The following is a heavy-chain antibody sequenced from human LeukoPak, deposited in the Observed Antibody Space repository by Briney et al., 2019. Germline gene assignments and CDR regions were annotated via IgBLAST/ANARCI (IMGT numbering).Heavy chain of an antibody. V-gene: IGHV4-59*01. J-gene: IGHJ4*02. CDR1: GGSISSYY. D-gene: IGHD6-19*01. CDR3: ARAVAGNFDY. CDR2: IYYSGST. Sequence: KSSETLSLTCTVSGGSISSYYWSWIRQPPGKGLEWIGYIYYSGSTNYNPSLKSRVTISVDTSKNQFSLKLSSVTAADTAVYYCARAVAGNFDYWGQGALVTVSS.